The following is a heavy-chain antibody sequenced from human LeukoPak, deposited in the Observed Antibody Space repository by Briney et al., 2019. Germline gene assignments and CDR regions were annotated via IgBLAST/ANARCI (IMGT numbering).Heavy chain of an antibody. J-gene: IGHJ4*02. V-gene: IGHV4-34*01. CDR3: ASGTMVRGVPTDY. CDR1: GGSFSGYY. Sequence: PSETLSLTCAVYGGSFSGYYWSWIRQPPGKGLEWIGEINHSGSTNYNPSLKSRVTISVGTSKNQFSLKLSSVTAADTAVYYCASGTMVRGVPTDYWGQGTLVTVSS. CDR2: INHSGST. D-gene: IGHD3-10*01.